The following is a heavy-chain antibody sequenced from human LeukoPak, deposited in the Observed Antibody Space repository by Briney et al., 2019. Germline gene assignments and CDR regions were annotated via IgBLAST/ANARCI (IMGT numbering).Heavy chain of an antibody. CDR3: AKDGAYRSGWYSGFDY. Sequence: GGSLRLSCAASGFTFDDSAMHWVRQTPEKGLEWVSLISGDGGRTYYADSMKGRFTISRDNSKNSLYLQMNSLRTEDTAVYYCAKDGAYRSGWYSGFDYWGQGTLVTVSS. CDR1: GFTFDDSA. J-gene: IGHJ4*02. CDR2: ISGDGGRT. D-gene: IGHD6-19*01. V-gene: IGHV3-43*02.